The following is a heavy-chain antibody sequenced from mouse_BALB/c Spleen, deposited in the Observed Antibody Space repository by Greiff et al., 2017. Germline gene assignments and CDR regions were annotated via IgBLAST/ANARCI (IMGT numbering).Heavy chain of an antibody. D-gene: IGHD2-14*01. J-gene: IGHJ2*01. CDR1: GFTFSSYT. V-gene: IGHV5-12-2*01. CDR2: ISNGGGST. CDR3: ARRDDVGDFDY. Sequence: EVHLVESGGGLVQPGGSLKLSCAASGFTFSSYTMSWVRQTPEKRLEWVAYISNGGGSTYYPDTVKGRFTISRDNAKNTLYLQMSSLKSEDTAMYYCARRDDVGDFDYWGQGTTLTVSS.